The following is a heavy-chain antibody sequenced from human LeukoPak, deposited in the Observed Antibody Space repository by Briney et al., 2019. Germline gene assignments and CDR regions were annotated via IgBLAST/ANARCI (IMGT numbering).Heavy chain of an antibody. CDR1: GGSISSYY. D-gene: IGHD6-13*01. CDR3: ARVRYSSSWVGPFDY. Sequence: PSETLSLTCTVSGGSISSYYWSWIRQPPGKGLEWIGYIYYSGSTNYNPSLKSRVTISVDTSKNQFSLKLSSVTAADTAVYYCARVRYSSSWVGPFDYWGQGTLVTVSS. CDR2: IYYSGST. V-gene: IGHV4-59*12. J-gene: IGHJ4*02.